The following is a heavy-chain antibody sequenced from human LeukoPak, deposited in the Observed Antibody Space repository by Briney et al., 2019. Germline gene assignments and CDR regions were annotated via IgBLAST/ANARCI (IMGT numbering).Heavy chain of an antibody. J-gene: IGHJ6*03. CDR3: ARGPGDFWSGYWNYYYYMDV. D-gene: IGHD3-3*01. Sequence: ASVKVSCKASGYTFTSYDINWVRQATGKGLEWMGWMNPNSGNTVYAQKFQGRGTMTRNTSISTAYMELSSLRSEDTAVYYCARGPGDFWSGYWNYYYYMDVWGKGTTVTVSS. CDR2: MNPNSGNT. V-gene: IGHV1-8*01. CDR1: GYTFTSYD.